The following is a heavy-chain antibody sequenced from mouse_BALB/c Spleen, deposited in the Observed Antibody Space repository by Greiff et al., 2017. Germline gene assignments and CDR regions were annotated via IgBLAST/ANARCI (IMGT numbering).Heavy chain of an antibody. J-gene: IGHJ2*01. V-gene: IGHV5-12-2*01. CDR3: ARHDGNYDDY. D-gene: IGHD2-3*01. Sequence: EVQLVESGGGLVQPGGSLKLSCAASGFTFSSYTMSWVRQTPEKRLEWVAYISNGGGSTYYPDTVKGRFTISRDNAKNTLYLQMSSLKSEDTAMYYCARHDGNYDDYWGQGTTLTVSS. CDR2: ISNGGGST. CDR1: GFTFSSYT.